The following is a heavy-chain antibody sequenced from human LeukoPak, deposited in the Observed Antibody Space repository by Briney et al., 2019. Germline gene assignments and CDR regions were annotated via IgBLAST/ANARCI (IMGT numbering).Heavy chain of an antibody. CDR3: AKDHLWFQRTLLY. Sequence: GGSLRLSCAASGFTFSSYGMSWVRQAPGKGLEWVSAISGSGGSTYYADSVKGRFTISRDNSKNTLYLQMNSLRAEDTAVYYCAKDHLWFQRTLLYWGQGTLVTVSS. CDR2: ISGSGGST. D-gene: IGHD3-10*01. J-gene: IGHJ4*02. V-gene: IGHV3-23*01. CDR1: GFTFSSYG.